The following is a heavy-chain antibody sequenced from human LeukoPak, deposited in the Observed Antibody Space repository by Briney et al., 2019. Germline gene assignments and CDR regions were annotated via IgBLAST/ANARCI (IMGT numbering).Heavy chain of an antibody. V-gene: IGHV1-46*01. Sequence: ASVKVSCTASGGTFSSYAISWVRQAPGQGLEWMGIINPSGHTTNYAQKFQGRVTMTRDTPTSTVYMELSSLRSGDTAVYYCARDNSIADRGWWFDPWGQGTLVTVSS. CDR1: GGTFSSYA. D-gene: IGHD4-23*01. CDR3: ARDNSIADRGWWFDP. CDR2: INPSGHTT. J-gene: IGHJ5*02.